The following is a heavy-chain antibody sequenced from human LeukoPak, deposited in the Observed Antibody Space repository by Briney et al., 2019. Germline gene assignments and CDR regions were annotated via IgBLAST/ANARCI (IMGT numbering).Heavy chain of an antibody. CDR3: ASADYYGSGSYYMFRGLDS. D-gene: IGHD3-10*01. CDR1: GFTFSSYS. Sequence: GGSLRLSCVASGFTFSSYSMNWVRRAPGKGLEWVSSIDIGSTYIYYADSVKGRFTISRDNAKNSLFLQMNSLRAEDTAVYYCASADYYGSGSYYMFRGLDSWGQGTLVTVSS. V-gene: IGHV3-21*01. CDR2: IDIGSTYI. J-gene: IGHJ4*02.